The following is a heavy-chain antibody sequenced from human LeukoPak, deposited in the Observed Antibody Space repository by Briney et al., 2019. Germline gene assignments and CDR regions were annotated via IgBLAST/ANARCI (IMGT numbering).Heavy chain of an antibody. J-gene: IGHJ4*01. Sequence: PGGSLRLSCAASGFTFSSYWMSWVRQAPGKGLEWVASIRLDGGEKSYVDSVKGRFTISRDNTKNSLYLQMSSLRAEDTAVYFCARDGAAAGLYFDLWGQGTLVTVSS. CDR1: GFTFSSYW. V-gene: IGHV3-7*01. D-gene: IGHD6-13*01. CDR2: IRLDGGEK. CDR3: ARDGAAAGLYFDL.